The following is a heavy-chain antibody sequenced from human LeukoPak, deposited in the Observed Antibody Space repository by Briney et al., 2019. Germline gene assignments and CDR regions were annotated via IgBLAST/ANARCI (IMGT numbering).Heavy chain of an antibody. CDR1: GFTFNTYW. Sequence: AGGSLRLSCAASGFTFNTYWMNWVRQAPGKGLEWVASIKQDGSENYYVDSVKGRFTISRDNAKNSLYLQMNSLRAEDTAVYYCASQLPYYYYMIVWGEGTTVTVSS. V-gene: IGHV3-7*01. D-gene: IGHD2-2*01. CDR2: IKQDGSEN. CDR3: ASQLPYYYYMIV. J-gene: IGHJ6*03.